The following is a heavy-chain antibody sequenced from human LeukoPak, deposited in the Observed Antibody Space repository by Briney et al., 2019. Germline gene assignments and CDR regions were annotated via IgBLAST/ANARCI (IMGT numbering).Heavy chain of an antibody. V-gene: IGHV4-4*02. CDR2: IYHSGST. D-gene: IGHD3-10*01. CDR1: GVSISSSNW. CDR3: ASLDGSGSY. Sequence: SGTLSLTCAVSGVSISSSNWWSWVRQPPGKGLEWIGEIYHSGSTNYNLSLKSRVTISVDKSKNQFSLKLTSVTAADTAFYYCASLDGSGSYWGQGTLVTVSS. J-gene: IGHJ4*02.